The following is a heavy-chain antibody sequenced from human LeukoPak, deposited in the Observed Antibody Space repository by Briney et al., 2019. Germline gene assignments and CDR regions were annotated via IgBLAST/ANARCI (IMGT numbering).Heavy chain of an antibody. J-gene: IGHJ5*02. CDR2: ISAYNGNT. D-gene: IGHD2-2*01. V-gene: IGHV1-18*01. CDR1: GYTFTSYD. CDR3: ARDSWGTSWYPLDP. Sequence: ASVKVSCKASGYTFTSYDINWVRQAPGQGLEWMGWISAYNGNTNYAQKLQGRVTMTTDTSTSTAYMELRSLRSDDTAVYYCARDSWGTSWYPLDPWGQGTLVTVSS.